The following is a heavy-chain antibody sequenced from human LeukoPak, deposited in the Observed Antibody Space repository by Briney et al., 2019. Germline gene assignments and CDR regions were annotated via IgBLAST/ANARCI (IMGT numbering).Heavy chain of an antibody. CDR1: GFSFDRYS. V-gene: IGHV3-30*02. CDR2: IRYDGNKE. D-gene: IGHD1-1*01. J-gene: IGHJ4*02. CDR3: ARDVNLKQLAD. Sequence: GGSLRLSCVASGFSFDRYSMHWVRQAPGKGLEWVAFIRYDGNKEDYGHSVKGRFTISKDNSKNTLYLQMNSLRPEDTSVYYCARDVNLKQLADWGQGTLVTVSS.